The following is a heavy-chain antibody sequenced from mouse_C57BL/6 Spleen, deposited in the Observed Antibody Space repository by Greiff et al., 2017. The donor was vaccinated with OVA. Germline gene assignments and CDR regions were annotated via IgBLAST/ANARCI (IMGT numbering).Heavy chain of an antibody. CDR1: GYTFTDYY. J-gene: IGHJ2*01. CDR2: INPNNGGT. CDR3: ARWGSNYVRFFDY. Sequence: VQLQQSGPELVKPGASVKISCKASGYTFTDYYMNWVKQSHGKSLEWIGDINPNNGGTSYNQKFKGKATLTVDKSSSTAYMELRSLTSEDSAVYYCARWGSNYVRFFDYWGQGTTLTVSS. V-gene: IGHV1-26*01. D-gene: IGHD2-5*01.